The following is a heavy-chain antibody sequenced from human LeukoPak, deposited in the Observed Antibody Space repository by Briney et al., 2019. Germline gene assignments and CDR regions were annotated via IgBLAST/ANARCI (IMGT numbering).Heavy chain of an antibody. CDR3: ARELKYGNFWSGSDIIDY. Sequence: GGSLRLSCLGSGFNFRYFWMSWVRQAPGKGLEWVAVISYDGSNKYYADSVKGRFTISRDNSKNTLYLQMNSLRAEDTAAYYCARELKYGNFWSGSDIIDYWGQGTLVTVSS. CDR1: GFNFRYFW. J-gene: IGHJ4*02. D-gene: IGHD3-3*01. CDR2: ISYDGSNK. V-gene: IGHV3-30-3*01.